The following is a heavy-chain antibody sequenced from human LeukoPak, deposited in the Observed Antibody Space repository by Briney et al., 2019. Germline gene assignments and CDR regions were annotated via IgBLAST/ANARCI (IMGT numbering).Heavy chain of an antibody. D-gene: IGHD2-8*01. J-gene: IGHJ4*02. CDR1: GFTFNTYT. CDR3: AKDGNPVQYCTNGVCKYYFDY. CDR2: ITASSTAI. Sequence: PGGSLRLSCAASGFTFNTYTMNWVRQAPGKGLEWVSSITASSTAIYSADSVKGRFTISRDNSKNTLYLQMNSLRAEDTAVYYCAKDGNPVQYCTNGVCKYYFDYWGQGTLVTVSS. V-gene: IGHV3-21*04.